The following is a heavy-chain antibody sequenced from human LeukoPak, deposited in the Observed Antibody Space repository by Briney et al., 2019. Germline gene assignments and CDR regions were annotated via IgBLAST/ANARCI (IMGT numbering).Heavy chain of an antibody. CDR1: GFIFSNHS. Sequence: GGSLRLSCSTSGFIFSNHSMHWVRQAPGKGLEYVSSIGPNGASTLYADSVKDRFTISRDNSRNALYVQLTSLRLEDTALYYCVKDLTGTWSFDYWGQGTLVTVSS. J-gene: IGHJ4*02. V-gene: IGHV3-64*05. CDR2: IGPNGAST. CDR3: VKDLTGTWSFDY. D-gene: IGHD3-9*01.